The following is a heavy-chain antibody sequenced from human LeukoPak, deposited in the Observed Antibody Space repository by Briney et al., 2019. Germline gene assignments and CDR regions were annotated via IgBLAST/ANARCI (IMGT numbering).Heavy chain of an antibody. CDR2: ISGSGGST. V-gene: IGHV3-23*01. CDR3: AKVPGSDILTGPIDY. CDR1: GLTFSSYA. Sequence: GGSLRLSCAASGLTFSSYAMSWVRQAPGKGLEWVSAISGSGGSTYYADSVKGRFTISRDNSKNTLYLQMNSLRAEDTAVYYCAKVPGSDILTGPIDYWGQGTLVTVSS. D-gene: IGHD3-9*01. J-gene: IGHJ4*02.